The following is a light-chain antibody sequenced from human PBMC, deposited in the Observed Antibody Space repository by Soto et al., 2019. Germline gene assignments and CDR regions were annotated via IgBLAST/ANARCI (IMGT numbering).Light chain of an antibody. CDR3: QQYYRPWT. CDR2: WAS. CDR1: QSVLYSSNSKNY. V-gene: IGKV4-1*01. Sequence: DIVMTQSPDSRAVSLGESATINCKSSQSVLYSSNSKNYLAWYQQKPGQPPKLLIYWASTRESGVPDRFSGSGSGTDFTLTISSLQAEDVAVYYCQQYYRPWTFGQGTKVEIK. J-gene: IGKJ1*01.